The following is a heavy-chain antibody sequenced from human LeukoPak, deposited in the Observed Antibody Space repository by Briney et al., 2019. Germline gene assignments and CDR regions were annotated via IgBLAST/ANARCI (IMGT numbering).Heavy chain of an antibody. CDR1: GGTFSSYA. J-gene: IGHJ4*02. CDR2: IIPIFGTA. Sequence: SVKVSCKASGGTFSSYAISWVRQAPGQGREGMGGIIPIFGTANYAQKFQGRVTITADKSTSTAYMELSSLRSEDTAVYYCARDSPWYCSGGSCYSYWGQGTLVTVSS. V-gene: IGHV1-69*06. CDR3: ARDSPWYCSGGSCYSY. D-gene: IGHD2-15*01.